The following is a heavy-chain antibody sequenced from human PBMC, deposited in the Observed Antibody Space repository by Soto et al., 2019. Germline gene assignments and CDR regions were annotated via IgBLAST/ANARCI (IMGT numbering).Heavy chain of an antibody. CDR2: ISYDGSNK. Sequence: GGSLRLSCAASGFTFSSYAMHWVRQAPGKGLEWVAVISYDGSNKYYADSVKGRFTISRDNSKNTLYLQMNSLRAEDTAVYYCARAANCSSTSCSLGKDYGMDVWGQGTTVTVSS. J-gene: IGHJ6*02. V-gene: IGHV3-30-3*01. CDR3: ARAANCSSTSCSLGKDYGMDV. D-gene: IGHD2-2*01. CDR1: GFTFSSYA.